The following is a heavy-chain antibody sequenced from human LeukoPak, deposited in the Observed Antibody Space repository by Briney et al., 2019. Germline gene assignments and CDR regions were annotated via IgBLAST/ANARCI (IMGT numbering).Heavy chain of an antibody. V-gene: IGHV1-2*02. Sequence: ASVKVSCKASGYTFIDYYMHWVRQAPGQGLEWMGWINPNSGSTGYAQKFQGRVTMTRDTSISTDYMELSRLRSDDTAVYFCARWDSNYGFDPWGQGTLVTVSS. CDR1: GYTFIDYY. J-gene: IGHJ5*02. D-gene: IGHD4-11*01. CDR3: ARWDSNYGFDP. CDR2: INPNSGST.